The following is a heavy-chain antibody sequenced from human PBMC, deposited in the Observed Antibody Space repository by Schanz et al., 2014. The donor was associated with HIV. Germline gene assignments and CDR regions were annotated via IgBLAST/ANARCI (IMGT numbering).Heavy chain of an antibody. CDR2: IKEDESEK. V-gene: IGHV3-7*03. D-gene: IGHD1-26*01. J-gene: IGHJ4*02. Sequence: EVQLVESGGGLVQPGGSLRLSCAASGFTFSRYWMTWVRQAPGKGLEWVANIKEDESEKYYADSVKGRFTISRDNAKNTVYLRMSGLRAEDTAVYYCANQRYSGTYRPFDYWGRGTLVTVSS. CDR1: GFTFSRYW. CDR3: ANQRYSGTYRPFDY.